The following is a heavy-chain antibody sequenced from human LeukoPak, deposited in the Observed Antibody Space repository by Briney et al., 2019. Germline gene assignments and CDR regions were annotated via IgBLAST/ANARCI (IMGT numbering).Heavy chain of an antibody. CDR3: ARSRAHKNWKLDY. CDR2: INHSGST. J-gene: IGHJ4*02. V-gene: IGHV4-34*01. D-gene: IGHD1-1*01. CDR1: GGSFSGYY. Sequence: SETLSLTCAVYGGSFSGYYWSWIRQPPGKGLERIGEINHSGSTNYNPSLKSRVTISVDTSKNQFSLKLSSVTAADTAVYYCARSRAHKNWKLDYWGQGTLVTVSS.